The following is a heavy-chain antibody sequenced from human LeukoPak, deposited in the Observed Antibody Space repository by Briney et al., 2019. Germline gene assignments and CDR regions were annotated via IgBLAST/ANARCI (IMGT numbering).Heavy chain of an antibody. V-gene: IGHV4-38-2*01. D-gene: IGHD5-24*01. CDR3: ASNLNGYNNFDY. Sequence: SETLSLTCAVSGYSISSGYYWGWIRQPPGKGLEWIGSIYHSGNTYYNPSLKSRVTISVDTSKNQFSLKLGSVTAADTAVYYCASNLNGYNNFDYWGQGTLVTVSS. CDR1: GYSISSGYY. J-gene: IGHJ4*02. CDR2: IYHSGNT.